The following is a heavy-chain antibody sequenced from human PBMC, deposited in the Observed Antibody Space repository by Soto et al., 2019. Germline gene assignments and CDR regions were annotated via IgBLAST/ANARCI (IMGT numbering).Heavy chain of an antibody. CDR3: AKDSKAPGGYYYYYMDV. Sequence: GGSLRLSWAASGFTFSSYGMHWVRQAPGKGLEWVAVISYDGSNKYYADSVKGRFTISRDNSKNTLYLQMNSLRAEDTAVYYCAKDSKAPGGYYYYYMDVWGKGTTVTVSS. J-gene: IGHJ6*03. D-gene: IGHD3-10*01. V-gene: IGHV3-30*18. CDR1: GFTFSSYG. CDR2: ISYDGSNK.